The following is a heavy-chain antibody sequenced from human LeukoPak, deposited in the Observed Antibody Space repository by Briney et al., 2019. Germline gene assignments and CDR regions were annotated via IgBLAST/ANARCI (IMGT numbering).Heavy chain of an antibody. J-gene: IGHJ3*02. V-gene: IGHV3-30-3*01. CDR1: GFTFSSYA. CDR3: ARDSADEAKYWNDEENGAFDI. Sequence: PGGSLRLSCAASGFTFSSYAMHWVRQAPGKGLEWVAVISYDGSNKYYADSVKGRFTISRDNSKNTLYLQMNSLRAEDTAVYYCARDSADEAKYWNDEENGAFDIWGQGTMVTVSS. CDR2: ISYDGSNK. D-gene: IGHD1-1*01.